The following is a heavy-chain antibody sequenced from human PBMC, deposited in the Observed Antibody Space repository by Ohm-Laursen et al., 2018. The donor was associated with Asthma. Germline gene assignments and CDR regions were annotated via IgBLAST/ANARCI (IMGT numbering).Heavy chain of an antibody. CDR2: ISAYNGNT. CDR3: ARVLSYYDHSSYYDRIDY. Sequence: GASVKVSCKASGYTFTSYAMHWVRQAPGQRLEWMAWISAYNGNTNYAPKFQDRVTMTTDTSTSTAYMELRGLRSDDTAVYYCARVLSYYDHSSYYDRIDYWGQGSLVTVSS. CDR1: GYTFTSYA. V-gene: IGHV1-18*01. J-gene: IGHJ4*02. D-gene: IGHD3-22*01.